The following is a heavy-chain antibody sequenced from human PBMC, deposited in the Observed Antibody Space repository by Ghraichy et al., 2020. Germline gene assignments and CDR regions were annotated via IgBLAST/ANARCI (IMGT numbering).Heavy chain of an antibody. J-gene: IGHJ4*02. CDR2: IYYSGST. V-gene: IGHV4-31*03. D-gene: IGHD5-24*01. CDR1: GGSISSGGYY. Sequence: SLNISCTVSGGSISSGGYYWSWIRQHPGKGLEWIGYIYYSGSTYYNPSLKSRVTISVDTSENQFSLKLSSVTAADTAVYYCARDTIPGAWAGRGGFDYWGQGTLVTVSS. CDR3: ARDTIPGAWAGRGGFDY.